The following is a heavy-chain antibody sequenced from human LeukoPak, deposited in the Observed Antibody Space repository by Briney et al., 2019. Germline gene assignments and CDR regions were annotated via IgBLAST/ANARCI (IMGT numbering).Heavy chain of an antibody. CDR3: ARDPYFYCTNGVCYFDY. V-gene: IGHV1-2*02. Sequence: ASVKVSCKASGYTFTGYYMHWVRQAPGQGLEWMGWINPNSGDTNYAQKFQGRVAMTRDTSISTAYMELSRLRSDDTAVYYCARDPYFYCTNGVCYFDYWGQGTLVTVSS. D-gene: IGHD2-8*01. CDR1: GYTFTGYY. CDR2: INPNSGDT. J-gene: IGHJ4*02.